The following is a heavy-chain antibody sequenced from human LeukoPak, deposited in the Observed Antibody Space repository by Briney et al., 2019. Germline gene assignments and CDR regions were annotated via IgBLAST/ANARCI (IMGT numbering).Heavy chain of an antibody. V-gene: IGHV3-23*01. D-gene: IGHD1-14*01. CDR2: ISDGGGTT. J-gene: IGHJ4*02. Sequence: GRPLRLSCAASGFTFSSYAMSWVRQAPGKGLEWVSAISDGGGTTYYADSVQGRFTISRDYSKNTLFLQMNSLRADDTAVYYCAKVGTGDLFRALDYWGQGTLVTVSS. CDR3: AKVGTGDLFRALDY. CDR1: GFTFSSYA.